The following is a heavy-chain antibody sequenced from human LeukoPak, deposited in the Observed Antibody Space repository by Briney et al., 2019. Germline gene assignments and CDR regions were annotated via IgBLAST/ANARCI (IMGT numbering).Heavy chain of an antibody. D-gene: IGHD3-10*01. CDR1: GFTFSSYA. CDR3: ARGSHHMVRGVNLFDY. Sequence: GGSLRLSCAASGFTFSSYAMHWVRQAPGKGLEYVSAISSNGGSTYYANSVKGRFTISRDNAKNSLYLQMNSLRAEDTAVYYCARGSHHMVRGVNLFDYWGQGTLVTVSS. V-gene: IGHV3-64*01. CDR2: ISSNGGST. J-gene: IGHJ4*02.